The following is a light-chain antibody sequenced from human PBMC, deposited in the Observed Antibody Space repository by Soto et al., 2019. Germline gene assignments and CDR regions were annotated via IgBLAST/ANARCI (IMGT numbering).Light chain of an antibody. CDR1: SIDVGGYNY. V-gene: IGLV2-14*01. Sequence: QSALTQPASVSGSPGQSITISCTGPSIDVGGYNYVSWYQQHPGKAPKLMIYEVSNRPSGVSNRFSGSKSGNTASLTISGHQAEDEADYYCSSYTSSITYVFGTGTKLTVL. CDR3: SSYTSSITYV. CDR2: EVS. J-gene: IGLJ1*01.